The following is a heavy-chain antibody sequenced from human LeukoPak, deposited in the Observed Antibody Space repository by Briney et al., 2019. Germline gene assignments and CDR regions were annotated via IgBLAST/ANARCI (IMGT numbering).Heavy chain of an antibody. Sequence: GESLKISCKGSGYSFTTYWIGWVRQMPGKGLEWMGIIHPGDSDTRYSPSFQGHVTISADKSITTAYLQWSSLRASDTAMYYCARQNYYGAKDLEFYYYYYGMDVWGQGTTVTVSS. CDR3: ARQNYYGAKDLEFYYYYYGMDV. CDR1: GYSFTTYW. D-gene: IGHD4-23*01. CDR2: IHPGDSDT. J-gene: IGHJ6*01. V-gene: IGHV5-51*01.